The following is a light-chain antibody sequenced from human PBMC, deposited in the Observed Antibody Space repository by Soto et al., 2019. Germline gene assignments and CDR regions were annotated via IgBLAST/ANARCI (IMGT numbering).Light chain of an antibody. CDR3: QQYSTSPT. V-gene: IGKV4-1*01. J-gene: IGKJ1*01. CDR2: WSS. Sequence: DFVMTQSPDSLAVSLGERATINCKSSQSVLYRSNNKNYFDWYQQKAGQPPRLLIYWSSNRESGLPDRCSGSGSGTDFTITISRLQAEDVAVYYCQQYSTSPTFGRGTKVEIK. CDR1: QSVLYRSNNKNY.